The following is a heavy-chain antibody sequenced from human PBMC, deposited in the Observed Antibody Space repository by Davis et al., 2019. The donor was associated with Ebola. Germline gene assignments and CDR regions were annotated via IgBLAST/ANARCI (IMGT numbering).Heavy chain of an antibody. CDR1: GVSISGGAHS. CDR2: IYHSGSS. D-gene: IGHD1-26*01. J-gene: IGHJ4*02. V-gene: IGHV4-30-2*06. Sequence: SETLSLTCVVSGVSISGGAHSWSWIRQSPGKGLEWMGYIYHSGSSFYNPSLKSRVSMSIDRSKNHFSLRLTSVTAVDTAVYYCARDDLSGLIDSWGQGILVTVSS. CDR3: ARDDLSGLIDS.